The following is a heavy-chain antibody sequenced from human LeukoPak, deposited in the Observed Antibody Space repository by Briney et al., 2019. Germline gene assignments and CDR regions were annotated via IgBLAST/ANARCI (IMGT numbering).Heavy chain of an antibody. CDR1: GGSFSGYY. D-gene: IGHD2-15*01. CDR3: ARGKVVAATFSKYDYMDV. J-gene: IGHJ6*03. CDR2: IIHGGST. Sequence: SETLSLTCAVYGGSFSGYYWCWIRQPPGKGLEWFGEIIHGGSTNYNASLKSRVTISIDTSKNQFSLKVNSVTAAGTAVYYCARGKVVAATFSKYDYMDVWGKGTTVTVSS. V-gene: IGHV4-34*01.